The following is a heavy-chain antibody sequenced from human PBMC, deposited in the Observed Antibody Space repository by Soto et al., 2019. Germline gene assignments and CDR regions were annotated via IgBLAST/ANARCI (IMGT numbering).Heavy chain of an antibody. Sequence: GGSLRLSCAASGFTFSSYTMNWVRQAPGKGLEWVSSISSSSSYIYYADSVKGRFTISRDNAKNSLYLQMNSLRAEDTAVYYCARVTYGDYSSSDCWGQGTLVTVSS. CDR1: GFTFSSYT. CDR2: ISSSSSYI. V-gene: IGHV3-21*01. J-gene: IGHJ4*02. D-gene: IGHD4-17*01. CDR3: ARVTYGDYSSSDC.